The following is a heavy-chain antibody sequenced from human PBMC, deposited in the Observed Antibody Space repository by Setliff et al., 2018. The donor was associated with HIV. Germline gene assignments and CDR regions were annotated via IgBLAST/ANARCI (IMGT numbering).Heavy chain of an antibody. J-gene: IGHJ4*02. Sequence: SETLSLTCSVSGGSVNSGNYHWAWIRQPAGKGLEWIGHIYTSGSPNYKSSLTSRLTISLDTSRNQFSLKLTSVTAADSATYYCARWVYNSAWSLDYWGQGTLVTVPQ. CDR2: IYTSGSP. D-gene: IGHD6-19*01. CDR1: GGSVNSGNYH. V-gene: IGHV4-61*09. CDR3: ARWVYNSAWSLDY.